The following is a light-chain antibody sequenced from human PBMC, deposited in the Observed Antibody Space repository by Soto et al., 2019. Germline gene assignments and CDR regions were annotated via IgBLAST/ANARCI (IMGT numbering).Light chain of an antibody. CDR2: SDN. J-gene: IGLJ3*02. Sequence: QSVLTQPPSVSGAPGQRVTISCTGTSSNIGAGFDVHWYQQFPGAAPKLLIYSDNNRPSGVPDRFSGSKSGTSASLAITRLQAEDEADYYCQSYDSSLGGSKVFGGGTKLTVL. CDR1: SSNIGAGFD. V-gene: IGLV1-40*01. CDR3: QSYDSSLGGSKV.